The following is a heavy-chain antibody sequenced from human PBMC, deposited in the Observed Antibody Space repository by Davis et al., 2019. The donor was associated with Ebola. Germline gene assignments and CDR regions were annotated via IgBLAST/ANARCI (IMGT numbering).Heavy chain of an antibody. Sequence: GESLKISCKGSGYNFTNYWIGWVRQMPGKGLEWMGIIYPGDSDIRYSPSFQGQVTISANKSISTAYLQWSSLTASDTAMYYCARITMVRGPSPWGQGTLVTVSS. CDR2: IYPGDSDI. J-gene: IGHJ5*02. V-gene: IGHV5-51*01. CDR3: ARITMVRGPSP. CDR1: GYNFTNYW. D-gene: IGHD3-10*01.